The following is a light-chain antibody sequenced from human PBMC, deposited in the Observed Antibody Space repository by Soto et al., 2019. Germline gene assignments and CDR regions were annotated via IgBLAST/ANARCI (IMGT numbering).Light chain of an antibody. CDR1: QDIVNS. Sequence: DLQMTQSPASLSAFVGDRVTITCQASQDIVNSLNWYQQKPGKAPELLIYAASSLETGVPSKFSGSGSGTDFSFTIFSLQPEDVATYYCQHYDSLPPTFGPGTKVDIK. J-gene: IGKJ3*01. V-gene: IGKV1-33*01. CDR3: QHYDSLPPT. CDR2: AAS.